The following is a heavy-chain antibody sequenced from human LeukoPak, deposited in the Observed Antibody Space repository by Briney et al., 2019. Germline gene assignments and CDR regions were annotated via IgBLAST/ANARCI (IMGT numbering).Heavy chain of an antibody. CDR1: GFTFSSYS. V-gene: IGHV3-21*01. CDR3: AREHDSSGYYYEDWFDP. CDR2: ISSSSSYI. J-gene: IGHJ5*02. Sequence: GGSLRLSCAASGFTFSSYSMNWVRQAPGKGLEWVSSISSSSSYIYYADSVKGRFTISRDNAKNSLYLQMNSLRAEDTAVYYCAREHDSSGYYYEDWFDPWGQGTLVTVSS. D-gene: IGHD3-22*01.